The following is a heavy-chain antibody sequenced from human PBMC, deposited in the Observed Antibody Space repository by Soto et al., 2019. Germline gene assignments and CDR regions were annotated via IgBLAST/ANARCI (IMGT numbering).Heavy chain of an antibody. CDR3: AREGIAAAGGLGY. D-gene: IGHD6-13*01. V-gene: IGHV3-72*01. CDR1: GFTFSDHY. J-gene: IGHJ4*02. CDR2: TRNKANSYTT. Sequence: EVQLVESGGGLVQPGGSLRLSCAASGFTFSDHYMDWVRQAPGKGLEWVGRTRNKANSYTTEYAASVKGSFTISRDDSKNSLYLQMNSLKTEDTAVYYCAREGIAAAGGLGYWGQGTLVTVSS.